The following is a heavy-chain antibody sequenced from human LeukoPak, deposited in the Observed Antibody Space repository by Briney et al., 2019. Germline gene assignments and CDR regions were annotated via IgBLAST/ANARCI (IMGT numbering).Heavy chain of an antibody. CDR3: AKKSQSRGRGAFDI. D-gene: IGHD3-10*01. CDR2: ITFSGDTA. Sequence: GGSLRLSCAASGLNFNNYHMTWVRQAPGEGLEWVSIITFSGDTAYYADSVKGRFTISRDNSKDTLYLQMNSLRAEDTAIYYCAKKSQSRGRGAFDIWGQGTMVTVSS. V-gene: IGHV3-23*01. J-gene: IGHJ3*02. CDR1: GLNFNNYH.